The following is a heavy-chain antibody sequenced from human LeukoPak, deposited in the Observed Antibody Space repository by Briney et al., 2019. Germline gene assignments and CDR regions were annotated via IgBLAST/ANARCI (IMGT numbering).Heavy chain of an antibody. CDR3: ASFNACGGDCYSSPDYFDY. V-gene: IGHV3-23*01. J-gene: IGHJ4*02. CDR1: GFTFSSYA. Sequence: GGSLRLSCAASGFTFSSYAMSWVRQAPGKGLEWVSGISGSGGSTYFADSVKGRFTISRDNSKNTLYLQMNSLRAEDTAVYYCASFNACGGDCYSSPDYFDYWGQGTLVTVSS. CDR2: ISGSGGST. D-gene: IGHD2-21*01.